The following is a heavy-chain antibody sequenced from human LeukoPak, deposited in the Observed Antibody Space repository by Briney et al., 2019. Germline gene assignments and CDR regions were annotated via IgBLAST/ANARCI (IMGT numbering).Heavy chain of an antibody. CDR2: IIPIFGTA. CDR3: AREGAYCGGDCYHEYFQH. Sequence: SVKVSCKASGGTLSSYAISWVRQAPGQGLEWMGGIIPIFGTANYAQKFQGRVTITADESTSTAYMELSSLRSEDTAVYYCAREGAYCGGDCYHEYFQHWGQGTLVTVSS. J-gene: IGHJ1*01. D-gene: IGHD2-21*02. CDR1: GGTLSSYA. V-gene: IGHV1-69*13.